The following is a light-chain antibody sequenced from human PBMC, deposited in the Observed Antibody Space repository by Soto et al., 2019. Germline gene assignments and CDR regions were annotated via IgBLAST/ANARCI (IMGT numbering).Light chain of an antibody. V-gene: IGKV1-12*01. Sequence: DIQMTQSPSSVSASVGDRVTITCRASQDISSWLAWYQQRPGKAPKLLIYAASSLQSGVPSRFSGSGYGTDFTLTISSLQPEEFATYYCQQANTYPLTFGGGTKVEIK. CDR1: QDISSW. CDR2: AAS. CDR3: QQANTYPLT. J-gene: IGKJ4*01.